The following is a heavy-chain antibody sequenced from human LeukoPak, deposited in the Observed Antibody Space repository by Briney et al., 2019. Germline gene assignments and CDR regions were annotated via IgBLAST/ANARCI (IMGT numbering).Heavy chain of an antibody. D-gene: IGHD3-10*01. J-gene: IGHJ4*02. CDR3: ARGSPRAFDY. CDR2: ISSSSSTI. V-gene: IGHV3-48*01. CDR1: GFTFSSYS. Sequence: GGSLRLSCAASGFTFSSYSMNWVRQAPGKGLEWVSYISSSSSTIYYADSVKGRFTISRDNAKNSLYLQMNSLRAEDTAVYYCARGSPRAFDYWGQGTLVTVSS.